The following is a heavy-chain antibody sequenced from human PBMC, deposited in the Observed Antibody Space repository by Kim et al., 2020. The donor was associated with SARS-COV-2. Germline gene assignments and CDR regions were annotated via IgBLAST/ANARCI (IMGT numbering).Heavy chain of an antibody. V-gene: IGHV3-72*01. CDR3: TSRIFEAFDI. D-gene: IGHD1-20*01. CDR2: SRDRANSYTT. J-gene: IGHJ3*02. Sequence: GGSLRLSCGASGLNFSDHYMDWVRQAPGKGLEWVGRSRDRANSYTTEYAASVKGRFAISRDHSQNSVHLQMQDLKGEDTAIYYCTSRIFEAFDIWGQGAMVTVSS. CDR1: GLNFSDHY.